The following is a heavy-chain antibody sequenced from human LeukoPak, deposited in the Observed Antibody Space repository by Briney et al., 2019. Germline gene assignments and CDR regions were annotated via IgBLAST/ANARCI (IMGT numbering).Heavy chain of an antibody. CDR2: MNPNSGNT. CDR3: ARNMETALNWFDP. Sequence: ASVKVSYKASGYTFTSYDINWVRQATGQGLEWMGWMNPNSGNTGYAQKFQGRVTITRNTSISTAYMELSSLRSEDTAVYYCARNMETALNWFDPWGQGTLVTVSS. V-gene: IGHV1-8*03. D-gene: IGHD2/OR15-2a*01. CDR1: GYTFTSYD. J-gene: IGHJ5*02.